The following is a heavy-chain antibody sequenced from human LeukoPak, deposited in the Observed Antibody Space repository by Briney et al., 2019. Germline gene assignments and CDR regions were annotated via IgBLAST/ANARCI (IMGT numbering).Heavy chain of an antibody. CDR1: GFTFTTNA. V-gene: IGHV3-23*01. Sequence: GGSLRLSCAASGFTFTTNAMSWVRQAPGKGLEWVSAISGRTGATYYADSEKGRFTISRDNSKSTLYLQMDSLRAEDTAVYYRAKCGNSGCHLIDYWGQGTLVTVSS. CDR3: AKCGNSGCHLIDY. D-gene: IGHD5-12*01. CDR2: ISGRTGAT. J-gene: IGHJ4*02.